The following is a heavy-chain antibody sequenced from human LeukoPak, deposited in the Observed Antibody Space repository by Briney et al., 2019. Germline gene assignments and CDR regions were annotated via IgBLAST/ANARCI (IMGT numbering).Heavy chain of an antibody. D-gene: IGHD6-13*01. J-gene: IGHJ5*02. V-gene: IGHV4-39*01. CDR1: GGSISSSSYY. CDR2: IYYSGST. CDR3: ARGDWQYSNNWSNWFDP. Sequence: SETLSLTCTVSGGSISSSSYYWGWIRQPPGKGLEWIGSIYYSGSTYYNPSLKSRVTISVDTSKNQFSLKLRSVTAADTAVYYCARGDWQYSNNWSNWFDPWGRGTLVTVSP.